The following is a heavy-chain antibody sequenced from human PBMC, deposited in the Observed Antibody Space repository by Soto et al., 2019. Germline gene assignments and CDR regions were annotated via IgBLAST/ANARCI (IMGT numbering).Heavy chain of an antibody. CDR3: AGGRGDGNNFNFVFDN. CDR2: ISYDGTNK. D-gene: IGHD3-9*01. Sequence: PGGSLRLSCAASGFSFSSYAMHWVRQAPGKGLEWVAAISYDGTNKYYADSVKGRFTISRDNSENTLYLQMNSLRTEDTALFYCAGGRGDGNNFNFVFDNWGLGTLVTVSS. CDR1: GFSFSSYA. J-gene: IGHJ4*02. V-gene: IGHV3-30-3*01.